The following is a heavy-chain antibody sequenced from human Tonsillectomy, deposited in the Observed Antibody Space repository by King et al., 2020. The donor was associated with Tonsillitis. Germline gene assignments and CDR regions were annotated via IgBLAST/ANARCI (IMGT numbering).Heavy chain of an antibody. Sequence: VQLVESGGGVVQPGRSLRLSCAASGFIFSRYGMHWVRQAPGKGLEWVAAIWYDGSNKYYADSVKGRFTISRDNSKNTLYLQMSSLRAEGTAVYYCARDPDCTNGVCYTWYYYMDVWGEGTTVTVSS. CDR1: GFIFSRYG. J-gene: IGHJ6*03. CDR3: ARDPDCTNGVCYTWYYYMDV. D-gene: IGHD2-8*01. V-gene: IGHV3-33*08. CDR2: IWYDGSNK.